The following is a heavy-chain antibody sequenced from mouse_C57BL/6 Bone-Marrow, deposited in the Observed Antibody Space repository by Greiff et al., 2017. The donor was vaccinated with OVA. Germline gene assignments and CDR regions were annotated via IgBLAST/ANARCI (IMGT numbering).Heavy chain of an antibody. CDR1: GFSLTSYG. V-gene: IGHV2-5*01. D-gene: IGHD2-2*01. Sequence: VKLVESGPGLVQPSQSLSITCTVSGFSLTSYGVHWVRQSPGKGLEWLGVIWRGGSTDYNAAFMSRLSITKDNSKSQVFFKMNSLQADDTAIYYCAKSYGYDGYYAMDYWGQGTSVTVSS. CDR3: AKSYGYDGYYAMDY. CDR2: IWRGGST. J-gene: IGHJ4*01.